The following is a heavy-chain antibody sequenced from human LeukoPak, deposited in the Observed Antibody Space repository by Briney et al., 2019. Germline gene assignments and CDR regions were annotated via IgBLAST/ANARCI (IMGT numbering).Heavy chain of an antibody. CDR2: ISSSGSYI. J-gene: IGHJ4*02. CDR1: GFTFSSYS. V-gene: IGHV3-21*01. D-gene: IGHD2-2*01. Sequence: PGGSLRLSCAASGFTFSSYSMNWVRQAPGKGLEWVSSISSSGSYIYYADSVKGRLTISRDNAKNSLYLQMNSLRAEDTAVYYCARASRRYCSSTSCPAYWGQGTLVTVSS. CDR3: ARASRRYCSSTSCPAY.